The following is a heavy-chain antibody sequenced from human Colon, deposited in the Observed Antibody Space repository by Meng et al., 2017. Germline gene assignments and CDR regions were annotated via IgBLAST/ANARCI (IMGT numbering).Heavy chain of an antibody. CDR3: ARDRGIMNTFGGSPFAD. J-gene: IGHJ4*02. D-gene: IGHD3-16*01. Sequence: GESLKISCAASGFTFSDYGMQWVRQAPGKGLEWVAAIWYDARNKYYIDSVKGRFTISRDNSKNTLYLQMNSLRVEDTAVYYCARDRGIMNTFGGSPFADCGQGILVTVSS. V-gene: IGHV3-33*01. CDR2: IWYDARNK. CDR1: GFTFSDYG.